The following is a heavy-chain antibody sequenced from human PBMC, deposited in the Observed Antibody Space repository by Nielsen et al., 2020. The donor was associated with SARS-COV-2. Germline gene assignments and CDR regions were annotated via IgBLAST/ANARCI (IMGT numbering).Heavy chain of an antibody. Sequence: SETLSLTCTVSGGSISSYYWSWIRQPPGKGLEWIGYIYYSGSTNYHPSLKSRVTISVDTSKNQFSLKLSSVTAADTAVYYCARLGCGGDCYSPTGGESWFDPWGQGTLVTVSS. CDR2: IYYSGST. D-gene: IGHD2-21*02. V-gene: IGHV4-59*13. CDR1: GGSISSYY. J-gene: IGHJ5*02. CDR3: ARLGCGGDCYSPTGGESWFDP.